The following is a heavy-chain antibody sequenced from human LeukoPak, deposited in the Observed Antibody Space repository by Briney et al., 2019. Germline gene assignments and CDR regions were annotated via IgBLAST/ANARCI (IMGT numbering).Heavy chain of an antibody. Sequence: GESLKISCKGSGYRFTSYWIGWVRQMPGKGLEWMGIIYPGDSDTRYSPSFQGQVTISADKSLSTAYLQWSSLKASDTAMYYCARKYYYDSSGYYPGVSDAFDIWGQGTMVTVS. CDR1: GYRFTSYW. J-gene: IGHJ3*02. V-gene: IGHV5-51*01. CDR3: ARKYYYDSSGYYPGVSDAFDI. D-gene: IGHD3-22*01. CDR2: IYPGDSDT.